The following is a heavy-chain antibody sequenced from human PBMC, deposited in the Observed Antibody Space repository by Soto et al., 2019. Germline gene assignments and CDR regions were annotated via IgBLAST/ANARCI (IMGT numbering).Heavy chain of an antibody. CDR2: ISAYNGNT. V-gene: IGHV1-18*01. D-gene: IGHD6-6*01. CDR3: ARGIAARSISFYYYYYGMDV. CDR1: GYTFTSYG. J-gene: IGHJ6*02. Sequence: ASVKVSCKASGYTFTSYGISWVRQAPGQGLEWMGWISAYNGNTNYAQKPQGRVTMTTDTCTSTAYMELRSLRSDDTAVYYCARGIAARSISFYYYYYGMDVWGQGTTVTVSS.